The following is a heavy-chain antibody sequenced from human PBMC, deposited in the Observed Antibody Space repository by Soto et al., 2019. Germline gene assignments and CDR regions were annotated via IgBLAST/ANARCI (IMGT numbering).Heavy chain of an antibody. J-gene: IGHJ4*02. CDR3: ARRSFTVGHSIFAH. Sequence: GPSVKVSCKASGYTFTSYDINWVRQATGQGLEWMGWMNPNSGNTGYAQKFQGRVTMTRNTSTSTVFMELSSLSYEDTAAYYCARRSFTVGHSIFAHWGQGALVTVSS. CDR1: GYTFTSYD. CDR2: MNPNSGNT. D-gene: IGHD1-26*01. V-gene: IGHV1-8*01.